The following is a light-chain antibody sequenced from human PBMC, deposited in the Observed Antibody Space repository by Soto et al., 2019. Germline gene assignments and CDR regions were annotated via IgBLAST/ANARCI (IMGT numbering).Light chain of an antibody. Sequence: QAVVTQAPSASVTPGQRVTISCSGSSSNIGSNFVYWYQKFPGTAPKVLIYRNDQRPSGVPDRCSGSKSGTSASLAISGLRSEDEADYYCAVWDDSLNGSVAFGGGTKLTVL. CDR3: AVWDDSLNGSVA. CDR2: RND. V-gene: IGLV1-47*01. J-gene: IGLJ2*01. CDR1: SSNIGSNF.